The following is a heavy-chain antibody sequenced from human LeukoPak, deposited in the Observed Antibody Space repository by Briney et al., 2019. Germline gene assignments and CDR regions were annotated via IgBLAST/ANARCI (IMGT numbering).Heavy chain of an antibody. Sequence: SETLSLTCAVYGGSFSGYYWSWIRQPPGKGLEWIGSIYYSGSTYYNPPLKSRVTISVDTSKNQFSLKLSSVTAADTAVYYCARERDDYVWGSYRWANWFDPWGQGTLVTVSS. CDR1: GGSFSGYY. CDR3: ARERDDYVWGSYRWANWFDP. D-gene: IGHD3-16*02. V-gene: IGHV4-34*01. CDR2: IYYSGST. J-gene: IGHJ5*02.